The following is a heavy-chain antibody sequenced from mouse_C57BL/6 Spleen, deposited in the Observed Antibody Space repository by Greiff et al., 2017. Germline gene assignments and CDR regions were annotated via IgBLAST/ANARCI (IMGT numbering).Heavy chain of an antibody. J-gene: IGHJ2*01. V-gene: IGHV1-62-2*01. D-gene: IGHD2-3*01. CDR3: ARHDNGYYPYFDD. CDR1: GYTFTEYT. CDR2: FYPGSGSM. Sequence: VQLQQSGAELVKPGASVKLSCKASGYTFTEYTIHWVKQRSGQGLEWIGWFYPGSGSMKYNEKFKDKATLTADKSSSTAYMELSRLTSEDSAVYFCARHDNGYYPYFDDWGQGTTLTGSS.